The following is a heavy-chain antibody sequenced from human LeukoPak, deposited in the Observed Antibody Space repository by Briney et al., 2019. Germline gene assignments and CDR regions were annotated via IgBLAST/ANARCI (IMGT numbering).Heavy chain of an antibody. CDR1: GYSFTSYW. Sequence: GESLKISCKGSGYSFTSYWIGWVRQMPGKGLEWMGIIYPGDSDTRYSPSFQGQVTISADKSISTAHLQWSSLKASDTATYYCARHGHCTNGVCYSNYYYYMDVWGKGTTVTVSS. V-gene: IGHV5-51*01. D-gene: IGHD2-8*01. J-gene: IGHJ6*03. CDR2: IYPGDSDT. CDR3: ARHGHCTNGVCYSNYYYYMDV.